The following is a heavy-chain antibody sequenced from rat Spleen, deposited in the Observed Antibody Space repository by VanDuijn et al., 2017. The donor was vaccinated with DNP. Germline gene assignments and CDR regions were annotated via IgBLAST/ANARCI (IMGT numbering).Heavy chain of an antibody. CDR1: GFTFSNYG. CDR3: ARHRTIMPYYYAMDA. Sequence: EVQLAESGGGLVQPGRSLKLSCAASGFTFSNYGMAWVRQTPTKGLEWVASISTGGDDTYYRDSVKGRFTISRDNAKNTQYLQMDSLRSEDTATYYCARHRTIMPYYYAMDAWGQGASVTVSS. J-gene: IGHJ4*01. D-gene: IGHD1-12*01. V-gene: IGHV5S14*01. CDR2: ISTGGDDT.